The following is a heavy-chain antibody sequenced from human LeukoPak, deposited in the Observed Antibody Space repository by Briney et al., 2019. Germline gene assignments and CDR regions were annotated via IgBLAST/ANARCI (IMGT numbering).Heavy chain of an antibody. CDR3: AKHSAPVLSAGRFDY. CDR2: ISGSGTST. D-gene: IGHD6-13*01. Sequence: GGSLRLSCAASGFTFSSYAMHWVRQAPGKGLEWVSVISGSGTSTDFADSVKGRFTISRDNSKNTLYLQMNSLRAEDTAVYYCAKHSAPVLSAGRFDYWGQGTLVTVSS. CDR1: GFTFSSYA. V-gene: IGHV3-23*01. J-gene: IGHJ4*02.